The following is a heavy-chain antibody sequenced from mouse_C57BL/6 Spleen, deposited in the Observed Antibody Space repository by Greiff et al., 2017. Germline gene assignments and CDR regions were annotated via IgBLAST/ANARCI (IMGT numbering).Heavy chain of an antibody. CDR3: ARSRLGLYDYDYVDY. J-gene: IGHJ2*01. D-gene: IGHD2-4*01. Sequence: VQLQQSGPELVKPGASVKISCKASGYTFTDYYMNWVKQSHGKSLEWIGEINPNNGGTSYNQKFKGKATLTVDKSSSTAYMELRSLTSEDSAVYYCARSRLGLYDYDYVDYWGQGTTLTVSS. V-gene: IGHV1-26*01. CDR1: GYTFTDYY. CDR2: INPNNGGT.